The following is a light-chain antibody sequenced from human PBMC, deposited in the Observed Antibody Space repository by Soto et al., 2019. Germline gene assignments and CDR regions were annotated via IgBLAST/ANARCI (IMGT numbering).Light chain of an antibody. CDR2: SNN. CDR1: RSDIGSNT. J-gene: IGLJ1*01. Sequence: QSVLTQPPSASGTPGQRVTMSCYGGRSDIGSNTVDWYQQLPGTAPKLLIYSNNQRPSGVPDRFSGSKSGTSASLAISRLQSEDEADYFCAAWDDSLNVYVFGTGPKLTVL. CDR3: AAWDDSLNVYV. V-gene: IGLV1-44*01.